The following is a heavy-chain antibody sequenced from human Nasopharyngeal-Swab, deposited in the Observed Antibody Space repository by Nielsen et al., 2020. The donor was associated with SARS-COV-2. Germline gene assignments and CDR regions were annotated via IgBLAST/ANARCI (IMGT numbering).Heavy chain of an antibody. V-gene: IGHV3-7*01. CDR1: GFTFSSYW. CDR3: ARLESSSWYWSY. Sequence: GESLKISCAASGFTFSSYWMSWVRQAPGKGLEWVANIKQDGSEKYYVDSVKGRFTISRDNAKNSLYLQMNSQRAEDTAVYYCARLESSSWYWSYWGQGTLVTVSS. J-gene: IGHJ4*02. CDR2: IKQDGSEK. D-gene: IGHD6-13*01.